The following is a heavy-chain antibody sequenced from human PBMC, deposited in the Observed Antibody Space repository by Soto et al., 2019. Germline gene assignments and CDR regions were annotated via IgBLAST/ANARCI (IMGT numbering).Heavy chain of an antibody. CDR1: GFPFSSYA. CDR2: ISGGGGRT. CDR3: AKGGYYSLFDI. D-gene: IGHD3-16*01. V-gene: IGHV3-23*01. Sequence: GGSLRLSCVASGFPFSSYAMSWVRQTPGKGLEWGSGISGGGGRTYYADSVKGRFTISRDNSNNTLSLQMHILRVEDTAVYFCAKGGYYSLFDIWGQGTMVTVSS. J-gene: IGHJ3*02.